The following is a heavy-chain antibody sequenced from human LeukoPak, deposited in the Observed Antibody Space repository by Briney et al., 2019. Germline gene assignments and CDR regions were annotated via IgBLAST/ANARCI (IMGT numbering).Heavy chain of an antibody. CDR2: ISDPHSGSET. V-gene: IGHV3-23*01. J-gene: IGHJ4*02. CDR1: GFTFSSYT. CDR3: TTRLRNHFDY. D-gene: IGHD5-12*01. Sequence: GGSLRLSCAASGFTFSSYTMNCVRQALGQGLEWVSTISDPHSGSETHYADSVQGRFTISRDDSQNMVYLQMDSLRAEDTAVYYCTTRLRNHFDYWGQGTQVTVSS.